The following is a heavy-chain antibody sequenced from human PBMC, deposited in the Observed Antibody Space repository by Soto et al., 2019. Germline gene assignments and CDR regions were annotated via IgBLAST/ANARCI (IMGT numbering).Heavy chain of an antibody. CDR3: ARGSRDTNMFTKYDY. CDR2: IIPILGIA. J-gene: IGHJ4*02. D-gene: IGHD5-18*01. V-gene: IGHV1-69*02. Sequence: GASVKVSCKASGGTFSSYSISWVRQAPGQGLEWMGRIIPILGIANYAQRFQGRVTITADKSTNTAYMELSSLRSEDTAVYYCARGSRDTNMFTKYDYWGQGTLVTVPQ. CDR1: GGTFSSYS.